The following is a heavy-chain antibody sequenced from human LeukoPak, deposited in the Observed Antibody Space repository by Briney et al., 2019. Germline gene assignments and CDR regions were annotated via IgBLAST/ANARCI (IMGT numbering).Heavy chain of an antibody. Sequence: GGSLRLSCAASGFSFTTYSINWVRQAPGKGLEWVSYISSSSTTIYYADSVKGRFTISRDNAKNSVSLQINSLRAEDTAVYYCARDRVGGRYHYGMDVWGQGTTVTVSS. CDR2: ISSSSTTI. CDR1: GFSFTTYS. CDR3: ARDRVGGRYHYGMDV. V-gene: IGHV3-48*04. D-gene: IGHD3-16*02. J-gene: IGHJ6*02.